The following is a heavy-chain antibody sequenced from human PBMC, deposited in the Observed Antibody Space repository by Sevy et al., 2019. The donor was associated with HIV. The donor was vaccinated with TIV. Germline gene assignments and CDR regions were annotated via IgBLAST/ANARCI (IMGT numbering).Heavy chain of an antibody. Sequence: SETLSLTCTVSGGSISSYYWSWIRQPPGKGLEWIGYIYYSGSTNYNPSLKSRVTISVDTSKNQFSLKLSSVTAADTAVYYCARGVSSSWFVDIKYYFDYWGQGTLVTVSS. CDR3: ARGVSSSWFVDIKYYFDY. CDR2: IYYSGST. J-gene: IGHJ4*02. D-gene: IGHD6-13*01. CDR1: GGSISSYY. V-gene: IGHV4-59*01.